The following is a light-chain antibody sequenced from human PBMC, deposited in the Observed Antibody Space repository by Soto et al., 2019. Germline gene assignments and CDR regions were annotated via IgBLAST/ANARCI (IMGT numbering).Light chain of an antibody. CDR1: QTVSTH. CDR2: GAS. J-gene: IGKJ4*01. Sequence: VMTQSPATLSVSPGDRVTFSCRASQTVSTHVAWYQQKPGQPPRLLIDGASTSATGVPARFSGGGSGTEFTLTINGLESADFAVYYCQQYNTWPPLTFGGGTKVEIK. V-gene: IGKV3-15*01. CDR3: QQYNTWPPLT.